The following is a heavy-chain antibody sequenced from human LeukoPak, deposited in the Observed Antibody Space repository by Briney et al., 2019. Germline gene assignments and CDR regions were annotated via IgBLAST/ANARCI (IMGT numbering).Heavy chain of an antibody. CDR1: GYTFTAYY. J-gene: IGHJ4*02. CDR2: INPKSGGT. D-gene: IGHD5-24*01. Sequence: PWASVKVSCKASGYTFTAYYIHWMRQAPGQAFEWLGWINPKSGGTHYAQRFQGRVTMTRDTSISTAYMELSRLRSDDTAVYYCARPRRDGYNRSFDYWGQGTLVTVSS. CDR3: ARPRRDGYNRSFDY. V-gene: IGHV1-2*02.